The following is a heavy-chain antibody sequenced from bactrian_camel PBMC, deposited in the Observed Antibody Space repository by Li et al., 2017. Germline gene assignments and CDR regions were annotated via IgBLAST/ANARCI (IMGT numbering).Heavy chain of an antibody. V-gene: IGHV3S53*01. J-gene: IGHJ4*01. CDR2: IDSDGST. CDR3: TKDLWDSTN. CDR1: GASQYTYKNKW. Sequence: HVQLVESGGASVQAGGSLRLSCAASGASQYTYKNKWLGWFRQAPGKEREGVAAIDSDGSTSYADSVKGRFTISKDNAKNTLYLQLNSLKTEDTAMYYCTKDLWDSTNWGQGTQVTVS.